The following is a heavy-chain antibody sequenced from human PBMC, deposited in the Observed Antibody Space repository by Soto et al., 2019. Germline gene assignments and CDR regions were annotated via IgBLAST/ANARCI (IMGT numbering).Heavy chain of an antibody. CDR2: IIPIFGTA. J-gene: IGHJ6*02. CDR3: ARSYSGSYGTAVYGMDV. Sequence: VASVKVSCKASGGTFSSYAISWVRQAPGQGLEWMGGIIPIFGTANYAQKFQGRVTITADKSTSTAYMELSSLRSEDTAVYYCARSYSGSYGTAVYGMDVWGQGTTVTVSS. CDR1: GGTFSSYA. V-gene: IGHV1-69*06. D-gene: IGHD1-26*01.